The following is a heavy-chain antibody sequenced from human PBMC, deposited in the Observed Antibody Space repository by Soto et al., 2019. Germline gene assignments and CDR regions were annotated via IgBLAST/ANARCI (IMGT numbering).Heavy chain of an antibody. CDR2: MNPNSGNT. V-gene: IGHV1-8*01. CDR1: GYTFTSYD. Sequence: QVQLVQSGAEVKKPGASVKVSCKASGYTFTSYDINWVRQATGQGLEWMGWMNPNSGNTGYAQKFQGRVTMTRNTSIITDDMELSSLRSEDTTVYYCARSQNSGSGWISYYYHYYFNVRGTGTTVTVS. D-gene: IGHD6-19*01. CDR3: ARSQNSGSGWISYYYHYYFNV. J-gene: IGHJ6*03.